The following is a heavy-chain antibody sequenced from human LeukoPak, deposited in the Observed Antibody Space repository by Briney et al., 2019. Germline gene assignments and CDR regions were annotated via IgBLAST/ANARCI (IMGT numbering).Heavy chain of an antibody. V-gene: IGHV1-18*01. CDR2: ISAYSGDT. D-gene: IGHD4-17*01. Sequence: ASVKVSCTASGYTFTNYGISWVRQAPGQGLEWMGWISAYSGDTNYAQKLQGRLTMTTDKSPTTPYLELSSLTSEHTAVYYCARAPSFGDYGGDYWGQGTLVTVSS. CDR3: ARAPSFGDYGGDY. J-gene: IGHJ4*02. CDR1: GYTFTNYG.